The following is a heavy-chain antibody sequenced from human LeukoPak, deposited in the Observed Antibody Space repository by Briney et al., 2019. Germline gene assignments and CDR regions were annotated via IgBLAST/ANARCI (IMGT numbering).Heavy chain of an antibody. D-gene: IGHD6-13*01. CDR2: LKSNVDGGTT. CDR1: GFTFNNAY. CDR3: TTDAGYTSRWYNY. J-gene: IGHJ4*02. Sequence: GGYLRLSCAASGFTFNNAYMCWVPQAPGKGREWGGRLKSNVDGGTTDYGAPVKGTFTISRDDSRNTLYLQMNSLKTEDTAVYYCTTDAGYTSRWYNYWGQGTLVTVS. V-gene: IGHV3-15*01.